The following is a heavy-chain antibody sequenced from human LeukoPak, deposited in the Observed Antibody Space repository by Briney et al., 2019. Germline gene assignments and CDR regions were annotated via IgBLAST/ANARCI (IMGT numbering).Heavy chain of an antibody. Sequence: PGGSLRLSCAASGFTFSSYAMSWVRQAPGKGLEWVSAISGSGGSTYYADSVKGRFTISRDNSKNTLYLQMNSLRAEDTAVYYCARTLRTLAYCGGDCYSGFDYWGQGTLVTVSS. CDR2: ISGSGGST. J-gene: IGHJ4*02. V-gene: IGHV3-23*01. D-gene: IGHD2-21*01. CDR1: GFTFSSYA. CDR3: ARTLRTLAYCGGDCYSGFDY.